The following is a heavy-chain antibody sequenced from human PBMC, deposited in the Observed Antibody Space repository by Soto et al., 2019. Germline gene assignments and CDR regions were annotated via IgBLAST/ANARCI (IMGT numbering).Heavy chain of an antibody. V-gene: IGHV1-18*01. CDR3: AIVDSSGYYYFDY. D-gene: IGHD3-22*01. Sequence: SXKVSCKASGYTXTSYGISLVRQAPGQGLEWMGWISAYNGNTNYAQKLQGRVTMTTDTSTRTAYMELRSLRSDDTAVYYCAIVDSSGYYYFDYWGQGTLGTVS. CDR1: GYTXTSYG. J-gene: IGHJ4*02. CDR2: ISAYNGNT.